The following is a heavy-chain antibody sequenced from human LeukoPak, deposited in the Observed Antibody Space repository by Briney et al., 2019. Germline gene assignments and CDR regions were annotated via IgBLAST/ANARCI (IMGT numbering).Heavy chain of an antibody. CDR3: AREGRYDILTAYYPLNN. D-gene: IGHD3-9*01. Sequence: GGSLRLSCAASGFTFSNHGMSWVRQAPGKGLEWVSSISGDGGATYYADSVKGRFTISRDNSKNTLYLQMNSLRPEDTAVYCCAREGRYDILTAYYPLNNWGQGARVTVSS. V-gene: IGHV3-23*01. CDR1: GFTFSNHG. CDR2: ISGDGGAT. J-gene: IGHJ4*02.